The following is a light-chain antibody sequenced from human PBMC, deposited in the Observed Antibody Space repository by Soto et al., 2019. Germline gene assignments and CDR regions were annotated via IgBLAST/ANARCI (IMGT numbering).Light chain of an antibody. Sequence: QSVLTQPPSASGTPGQRVTISCAGSSSNIGINTVNWYQHLPRAAPKLLIQSNNKRPSGVPDRFSGSQSGTSASLAISGLQSEDAADYYCAVWDDSRNGYVFGTETKVTVL. CDR1: SSNIGINT. J-gene: IGLJ1*01. CDR3: AVWDDSRNGYV. CDR2: SNN. V-gene: IGLV1-44*01.